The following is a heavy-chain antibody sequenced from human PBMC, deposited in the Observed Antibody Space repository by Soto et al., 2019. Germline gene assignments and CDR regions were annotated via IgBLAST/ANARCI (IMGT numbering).Heavy chain of an antibody. Sequence: GESLKISCKGSGYSFTSYWIGWVRQMPGKGLEWMGIIYPGDSDTRYSPSFQGQVTISADKSISTAYLQWSSLKASDTAMYYCARLWGKYNWNDYIYFDYWGQGTLVTVSS. CDR3: ARLWGKYNWNDYIYFDY. D-gene: IGHD1-20*01. V-gene: IGHV5-51*01. CDR1: GYSFTSYW. J-gene: IGHJ4*02. CDR2: IYPGDSDT.